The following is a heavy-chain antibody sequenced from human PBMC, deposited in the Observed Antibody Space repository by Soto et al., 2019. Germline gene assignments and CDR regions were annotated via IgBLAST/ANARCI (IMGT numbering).Heavy chain of an antibody. CDR3: ARGEDDYGDFGSMDV. D-gene: IGHD4-17*01. J-gene: IGHJ6*02. V-gene: IGHV1-69*01. Sequence: QVQLVQSGAEVKKPGSSVKVSCRASGGHFDRFALSWLRQAHGQGLEWMGGIIPFLSATTYAHKFQGRVTITADESASTLYLELRSLTSDDPAVYYCARGEDDYGDFGSMDVWGQGTSVTVSS. CDR2: IIPFLSAT. CDR1: GGHFDRFA.